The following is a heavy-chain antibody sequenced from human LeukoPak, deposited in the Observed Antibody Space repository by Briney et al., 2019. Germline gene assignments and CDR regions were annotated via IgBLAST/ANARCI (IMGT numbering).Heavy chain of an antibody. Sequence: ASVKVSCKASGYTFTSYGISWVRQATGQGLEWMGWMNPNSGNTGYAQKFQGRVTMTRNTSISTAYMELSSLRSEDTAVYYCARGRSNYYYYGMDVWGQGTTVTVSS. CDR3: ARGRSNYYYYGMDV. V-gene: IGHV1-8*02. CDR1: GYTFTSYG. J-gene: IGHJ6*02. CDR2: MNPNSGNT.